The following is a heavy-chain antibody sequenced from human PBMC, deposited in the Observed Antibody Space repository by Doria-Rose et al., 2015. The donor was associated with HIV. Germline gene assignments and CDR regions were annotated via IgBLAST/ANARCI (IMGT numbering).Heavy chain of an antibody. Sequence: ESGPVLVKPTETLTLTCTVSGVSLSSPGMGVSWIRQPPGKALEWLANIFSDDERSYKTSLKSRLTISRCTSKSQVVLTMTDMDPVDTATYYCARIKSSRWYHKYYFDFWGQGTLVIVS. CDR3: ARIKSSRWYHKYYFDF. J-gene: IGHJ4*02. CDR1: GVSLSSPGMG. V-gene: IGHV2-26*01. CDR2: IFSDDER. D-gene: IGHD6-13*01.